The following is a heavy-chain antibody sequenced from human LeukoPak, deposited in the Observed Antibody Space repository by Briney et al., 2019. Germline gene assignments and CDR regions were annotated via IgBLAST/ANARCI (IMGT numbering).Heavy chain of an antibody. V-gene: IGHV3-74*01. CDR2: IKTDGTTT. J-gene: IGHJ4*02. Sequence: GGSLRLSCAASGFTFSSYWMHWVRQAPGEGLVWVSRIKTDGTTTNYADSVKGRFTVSRDNAKNTLYLQMNSLRSEDTAVYYCARGPYTSGVYRLDYWGQGTLVTVSS. D-gene: IGHD6-19*01. CDR1: GFTFSSYW. CDR3: ARGPYTSGVYRLDY.